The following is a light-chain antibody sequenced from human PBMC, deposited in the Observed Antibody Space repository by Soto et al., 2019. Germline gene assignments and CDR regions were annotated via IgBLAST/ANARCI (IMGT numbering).Light chain of an antibody. Sequence: DMPISPSPSPLSAYVGDSVTLTCLATQSISSWWAWYQQKPGKAPNLLIYDASSLESGVPSRFSGSGPGTEFSLTISSMQPDDFATYYCQQYNHYLGTFGQGTKV. J-gene: IGKJ1*01. CDR3: QQYNHYLGT. CDR2: DAS. CDR1: QSISSW. V-gene: IGKV1-5*01.